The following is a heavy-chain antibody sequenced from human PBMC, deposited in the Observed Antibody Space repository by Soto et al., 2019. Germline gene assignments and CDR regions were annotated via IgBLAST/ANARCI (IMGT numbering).Heavy chain of an antibody. CDR3: AKEEQQLVLVYYYYYGMDV. CDR1: GFTFSSYA. Sequence: GGSLRLSCAASGFTFSSYAMSWVRQAPGKGLEWVSAISGSGGSTYYADSVKGRFTISRDNSKNTLYLQMNSLRAEDTAVYYCAKEEQQLVLVYYYYYGMDVWGQGTTVTV. J-gene: IGHJ6*02. D-gene: IGHD6-13*01. V-gene: IGHV3-23*01. CDR2: ISGSGGST.